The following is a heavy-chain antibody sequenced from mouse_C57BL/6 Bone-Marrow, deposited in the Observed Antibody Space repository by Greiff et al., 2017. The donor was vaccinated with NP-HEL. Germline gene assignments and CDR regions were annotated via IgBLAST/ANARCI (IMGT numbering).Heavy chain of an antibody. D-gene: IGHD1-1*01. Sequence: QVQLKESGPGLVAPSQSLSITCTVSGFSLTSYAISWVRQPPGKGLEWLGVIWTGGGTNYNSALKSRLSISKDNSKSQVFLKMNSLQTDDTARYYCARNYGFITTVVAHWYFDVWGTGTTVTVSS. V-gene: IGHV2-9-1*01. CDR1: GFSLTSYA. CDR2: IWTGGGT. J-gene: IGHJ1*03. CDR3: ARNYGFITTVVAHWYFDV.